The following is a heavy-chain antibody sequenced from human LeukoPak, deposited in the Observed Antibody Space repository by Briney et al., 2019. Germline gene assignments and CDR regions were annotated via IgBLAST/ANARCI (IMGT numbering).Heavy chain of an antibody. CDR3: VREGEGRWFDS. Sequence: GGSLRLSCAASGFTVSRNYMSWVRQAPGKGLEWVSVIYSGGRTYYGDSVKGRFTISRDNSKNTLYLQMNNLRVEDTAVYYCVREGEGRWFDSWGQGTLVTVSS. CDR2: IYSGGRT. D-gene: IGHD3-16*01. CDR1: GFTVSRNY. J-gene: IGHJ5*01. V-gene: IGHV3-66*01.